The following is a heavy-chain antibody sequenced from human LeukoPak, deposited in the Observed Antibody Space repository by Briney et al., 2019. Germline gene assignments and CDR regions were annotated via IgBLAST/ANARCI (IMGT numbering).Heavy chain of an antibody. CDR1: GYTFTGYD. J-gene: IGHJ4*02. D-gene: IGHD3-10*01. V-gene: IGHV1-2*02. Sequence: VKVSCKASGYTFTGYDMHWVRQAPGQGLEWMGWINPNSGGTNYAQKFQGRVTMTRDTSISTAYMELSRLRSDDPAVYYCARVLVTMVRGVMAYFDYWGQGTLVTVSS. CDR2: INPNSGGT. CDR3: ARVLVTMVRGVMAYFDY.